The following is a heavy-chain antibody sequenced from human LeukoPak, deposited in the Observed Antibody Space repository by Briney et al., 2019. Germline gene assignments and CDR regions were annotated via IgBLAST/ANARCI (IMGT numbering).Heavy chain of an antibody. CDR2: IFTSGST. D-gene: IGHD6-13*01. CDR3: ARFDSSSWSYYFDY. J-gene: IGHJ4*02. V-gene: IGHV4-4*07. CDR1: GGSISSYY. Sequence: SETLSLICTVSGGSISSYYWSWIRQPAGKGLEWIGHIFTSGSTNYNPSLKSRVTISVDKSKNQFSLKLISVTAADTAVYYCARFDSSSWSYYFDYWGQGTLVTVSS.